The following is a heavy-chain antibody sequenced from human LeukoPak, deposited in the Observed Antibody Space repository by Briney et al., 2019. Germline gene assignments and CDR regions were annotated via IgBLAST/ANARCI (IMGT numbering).Heavy chain of an antibody. J-gene: IGHJ5*02. Sequence: GGSLRLSCAASGFTFSSYAMHWVRQAPGKGLEWVAVISYDGNNKYYADSVKGRFTISRDNSKNTLYLQMNSLRAEDTAVYYCARDRGVITGTGNWFDPWGQGTLVTVSS. CDR2: ISYDGNNK. CDR3: ARDRGVITGTGNWFDP. V-gene: IGHV3-30-3*01. D-gene: IGHD1-7*01. CDR1: GFTFSSYA.